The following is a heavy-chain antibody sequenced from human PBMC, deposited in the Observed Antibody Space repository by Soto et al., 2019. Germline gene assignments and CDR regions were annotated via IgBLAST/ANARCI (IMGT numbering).Heavy chain of an antibody. V-gene: IGHV3-23*01. CDR3: AKKSITGTTVDYYYYGMDV. Sequence: GGSLRLSCAASGFTFSSYAMSWVRQAPGKGLEWVSAISGSGGSTYYADSVKGRFTISRDNSKNTLYLQMNSLRAEDTAVYYCAKKSITGTTVDYYYYGMDVWGQGTTVTVSS. J-gene: IGHJ6*02. CDR1: GFTFSSYA. CDR2: ISGSGGST. D-gene: IGHD1-7*01.